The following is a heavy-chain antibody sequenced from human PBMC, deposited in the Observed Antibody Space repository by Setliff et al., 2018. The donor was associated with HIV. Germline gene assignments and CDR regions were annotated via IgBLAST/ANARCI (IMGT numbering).Heavy chain of an antibody. CDR2: IYYSGST. Sequence: PSETLSLTCTVSGGSISSSSYYWGWMRQPPGKELEWIGSIYYSGSTYYNPSLKSRVTISVDTSKNQFSLKLSSVTAADTSVYYCIIAYSSGWLAPMGFDSWGQGTLVTVSS. CDR1: GGSISSSSYY. V-gene: IGHV4-39*01. D-gene: IGHD6-19*01. CDR3: IIAYSSGWLAPMGFDS. J-gene: IGHJ4*02.